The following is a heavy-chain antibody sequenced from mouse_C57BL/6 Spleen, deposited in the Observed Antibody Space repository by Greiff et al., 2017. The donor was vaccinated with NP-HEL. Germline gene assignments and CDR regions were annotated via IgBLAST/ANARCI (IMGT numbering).Heavy chain of an antibody. CDR2: IYPGDGDT. V-gene: IGHV1-82*01. Sequence: VQLQQSGPELVKPGASVKISCKASGYAFSSSWMNWVKQRPGKGLEWIGRIYPGDGDTNYNGKFKGKATLTADKSSSTAYMQLSSLTSEDSAVYFCARYIPYYFDYWGQGTSVTVSS. CDR1: GYAFSSSW. D-gene: IGHD2-10*01. CDR3: ARYIPYYFDY. J-gene: IGHJ4*01.